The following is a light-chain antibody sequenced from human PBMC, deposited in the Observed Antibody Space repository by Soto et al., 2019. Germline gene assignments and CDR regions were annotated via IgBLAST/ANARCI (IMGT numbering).Light chain of an antibody. CDR3: QTWATGIVV. J-gene: IGLJ2*01. CDR1: SGHSSYA. Sequence: QSVLTQSPSASASLGASVKLTCTLSSGHSSYAIAWHQQQPEKGPRYLMKLNSDGSHTKGDGIPDRFSGSSSGAERYLTISSFQSEDEADYYCQTWATGIVVFGGGTKLTVL. V-gene: IGLV4-69*01. CDR2: LNSDGSH.